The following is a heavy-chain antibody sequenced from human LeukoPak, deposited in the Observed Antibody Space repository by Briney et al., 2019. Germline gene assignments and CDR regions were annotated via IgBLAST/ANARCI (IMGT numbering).Heavy chain of an antibody. Sequence: PGGSLRLSCAASGFIFTNFWMSWVRQAPGKGLEWVANTRPDGSETYYVDSVRGRFTVSRDNAKNSLYLQMNTLRVGDTAVYFCARDASGYYDSWGQGTLVTVSS. V-gene: IGHV3-7*01. CDR3: ARDASGYYDS. D-gene: IGHD3-22*01. CDR2: TRPDGSET. CDR1: GFIFTNFW. J-gene: IGHJ4*02.